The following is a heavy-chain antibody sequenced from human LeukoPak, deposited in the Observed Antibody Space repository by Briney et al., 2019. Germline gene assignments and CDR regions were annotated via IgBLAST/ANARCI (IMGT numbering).Heavy chain of an antibody. J-gene: IGHJ3*02. V-gene: IGHV3-49*04. Sequence: TGGSLRLSCVVSGFTFSNYAMSWVRQAPGKGLEWVGFIRSKAYGGTTEYAASVKGRFTISRDDSKSIAYLQMNSLKTEDTAVYYCTSDHIYCSSTSCYAPGAFDIWGQGTMVTVSS. CDR3: TSDHIYCSSTSCYAPGAFDI. D-gene: IGHD2-2*01. CDR1: GFTFSNYA. CDR2: IRSKAYGGTT.